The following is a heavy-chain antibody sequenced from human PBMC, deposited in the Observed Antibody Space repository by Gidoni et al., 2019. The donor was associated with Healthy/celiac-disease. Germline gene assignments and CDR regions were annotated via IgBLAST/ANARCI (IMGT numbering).Heavy chain of an antibody. CDR2: ISYDGSNK. J-gene: IGHJ4*02. V-gene: IGHV3-30*18. CDR3: AKGLLWYSSGWSGLDY. Sequence: QVQLVESGGGVVQPGRSLRLSCAASGFTFSSYGMHWVRQAPGKGLEWVAVISYDGSNKYYADSVKGRFTISRDNSKNTLYLQMNSLRAEDTAVYYCAKGLLWYSSGWSGLDYWGQGTLVTVSS. D-gene: IGHD6-19*01. CDR1: GFTFSSYG.